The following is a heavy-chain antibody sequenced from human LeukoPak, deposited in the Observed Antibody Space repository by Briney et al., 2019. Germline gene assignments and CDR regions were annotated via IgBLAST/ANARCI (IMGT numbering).Heavy chain of an antibody. V-gene: IGHV1-2*02. J-gene: IGHJ6*03. D-gene: IGHD4-23*01. CDR2: INPNSGGT. CDR3: ARGPDYGGNYRNNYYYYYMDV. CDR1: GYTFTGYY. Sequence: ASVKVSCKASGYTFTGYYMHWVRQAPGQGLEWMGWINPNSGGTNYAQKFQGRVTMTRDTSIGTAYMELSRLRSDDTAVYYCARGPDYGGNYRNNYYYYYMDVWGKGTTVTVSS.